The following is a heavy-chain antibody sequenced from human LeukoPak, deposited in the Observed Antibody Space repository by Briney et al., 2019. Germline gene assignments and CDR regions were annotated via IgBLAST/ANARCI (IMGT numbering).Heavy chain of an antibody. CDR3: ARSLRYFDWLLSSSYYYYGMDV. J-gene: IGHJ6*02. V-gene: IGHV4-59*01. Sequence: SETLSLTCTVSGGSISNYYWSWIRQPPGKGLEWIGYMYYSGGTDYNPSLKSRVTMSVDTSKNQFSLKLSSVTAADTAVYYCARSLRYFDWLLSSSYYYYGMDVWGQGTTVTVSS. D-gene: IGHD3-9*01. CDR1: GGSISNYY. CDR2: MYYSGGT.